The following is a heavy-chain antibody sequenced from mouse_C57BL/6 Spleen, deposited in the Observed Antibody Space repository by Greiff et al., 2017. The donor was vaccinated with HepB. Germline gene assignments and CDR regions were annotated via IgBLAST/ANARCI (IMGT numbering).Heavy chain of an antibody. J-gene: IGHJ2*01. Sequence: QVHVKQPGAELVRPGSSVKLSCKASGYTFTSYWMDWVKQRPGQGLEWIGNIYPSDSETHYNQKFKDKATLTVDKSSSTAYMQLSSLTSEDSAVYYCARDYDSSDFGYWGQGTTLTVAS. CDR2: IYPSDSET. V-gene: IGHV1-61*01. CDR3: ARDYDSSDFGY. D-gene: IGHD1-1*01. CDR1: GYTFTSYW.